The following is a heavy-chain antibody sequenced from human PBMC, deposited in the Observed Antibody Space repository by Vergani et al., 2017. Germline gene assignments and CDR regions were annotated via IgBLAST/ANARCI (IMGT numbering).Heavy chain of an antibody. CDR3: AARTSAGTVNWYFDR. CDR1: GYTFTSYY. J-gene: IGHJ2*01. D-gene: IGHD6-19*01. Sequence: QVQLVQSGAEVKKPGASVKVSCKASGYTFTSYYMHWVRQAPEQGLEWMGIINPSGGSTSNAQKFQGRVTMTRDTSTSTVYMELSSLRSEDTAVYYCAARTSAGTVNWYFDRWGRGTLVTVSS. CDR2: INPSGGST. V-gene: IGHV1-46*01.